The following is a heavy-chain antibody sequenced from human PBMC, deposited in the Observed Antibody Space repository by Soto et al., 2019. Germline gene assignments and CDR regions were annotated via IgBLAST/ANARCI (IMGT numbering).Heavy chain of an antibody. Sequence: EVQLVESGGGLVQPAGSLTLSCATSGVTFSSYEMNWHRQAPGNGMEWVSYISSSGSTIYYAYSVTVRFNNSRDNAKNSLYLQMNSLRAEATAVYYSARGLAADGLGDAFDFWGQGTMVVVAS. CDR3: ARGLAADGLGDAFDF. CDR1: GVTFSSYE. V-gene: IGHV3-48*03. J-gene: IGHJ3*01. D-gene: IGHD6-13*01. CDR2: ISSSGSTI.